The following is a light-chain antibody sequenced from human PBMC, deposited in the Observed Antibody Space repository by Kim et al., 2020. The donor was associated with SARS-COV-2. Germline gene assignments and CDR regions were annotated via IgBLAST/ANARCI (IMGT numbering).Light chain of an antibody. CDR1: ALPKKY. V-gene: IGLV3-25*03. J-gene: IGLJ2*01. Sequence: PGHTARITCAGDALPKKYAYWYQQKPGQAPVVVIYKDSERPSGIPERFSGSSSGTTVTLTISGVQAEDEADYYCQSVDSSGAYVVFGGGTQLTVL. CDR3: QSVDSSGAYVV. CDR2: KDS.